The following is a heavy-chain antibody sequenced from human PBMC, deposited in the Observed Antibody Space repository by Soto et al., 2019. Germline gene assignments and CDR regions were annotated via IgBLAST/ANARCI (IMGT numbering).Heavy chain of an antibody. Sequence: EVQLLESGGGLVQPGGSLRLSCAASGFSFSSYAMNWVRQAPGKGLEWVSGISGNGGKTYNADSVKGRFTISRDNSENTLNLQMNSLRAEDTAVYYCAKDQYFVGNFVEYFQPWGQGTLVTVSS. CDR3: AKDQYFVGNFVEYFQP. V-gene: IGHV3-23*01. CDR1: GFSFSSYA. D-gene: IGHD4-4*01. CDR2: ISGNGGKT. J-gene: IGHJ1*01.